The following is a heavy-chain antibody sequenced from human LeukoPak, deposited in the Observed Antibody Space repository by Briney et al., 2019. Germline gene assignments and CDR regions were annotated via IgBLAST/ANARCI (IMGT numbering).Heavy chain of an antibody. Sequence: PGGSLRLSCAASGFTFSTYWMSWVRQAPGKGLEWVANIKQDGSEEYYVDSVKGRFTISRDNAKNSLYLQMNSLRAEDTAVYYCAKQSTARSLGEGGQGTLVTVSS. V-gene: IGHV3-7*03. D-gene: IGHD6-6*01. CDR3: AKQSTARSLGE. J-gene: IGHJ4*02. CDR2: IKQDGSEE. CDR1: GFTFSTYW.